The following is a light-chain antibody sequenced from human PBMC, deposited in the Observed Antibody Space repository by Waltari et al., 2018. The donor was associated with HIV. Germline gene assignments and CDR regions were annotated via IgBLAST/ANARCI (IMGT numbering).Light chain of an antibody. V-gene: IGLV3-1*01. CDR1: KLGDKY. CDR2: QDD. Sequence: SYELTQPPSVSVSPGQTARITCSGNKLGDKYACWYQQKPGQSLVLVMYQDDRRPAGIPERFSGSNSGNTATLTISGTQAMDEADYYCQAWDRSTTVVFGGGTKVTVL. CDR3: QAWDRSTTVV. J-gene: IGLJ2*01.